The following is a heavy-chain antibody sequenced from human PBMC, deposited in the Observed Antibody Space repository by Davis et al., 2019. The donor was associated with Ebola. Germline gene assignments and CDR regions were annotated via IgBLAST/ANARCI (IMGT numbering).Heavy chain of an antibody. D-gene: IGHD5-24*01. V-gene: IGHV2-70*12. CDR2: IDWNDYK. CDR1: GFSLNTGGMC. CDR3: AHGAGWLSDH. Sequence: SGPTLVKPTQTLTLTCTFSGFSLNTGGMCVTWIRQPPGRALEWLALIDWNDYKYYNTTLKPRLTVSKDTSKNQVVLTMTNMDPVDTATYYCAHGAGWLSDHWSPGTLVTVSP. J-gene: IGHJ1*01.